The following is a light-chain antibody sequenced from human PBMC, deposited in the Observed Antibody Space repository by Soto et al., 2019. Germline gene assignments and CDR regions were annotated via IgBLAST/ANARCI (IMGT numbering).Light chain of an antibody. V-gene: IGLV4-60*02. Sequence: QPVLTQSSSASASLGSSVKLTCTRSSGHSSYIIAWHQQQPGTAPRYMMKLEGSGSYNKGSGVPDRFSGSTSGADRYLTISNHRFEDDADYSCETWDSNTHVFGGGTKLTVL. CDR2: LEGSGSY. CDR1: SGHSSYI. CDR3: ETWDSNTHV. J-gene: IGLJ3*02.